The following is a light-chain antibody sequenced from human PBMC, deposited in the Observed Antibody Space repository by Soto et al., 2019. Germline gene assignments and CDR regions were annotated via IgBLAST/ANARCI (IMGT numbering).Light chain of an antibody. CDR1: LSVSSY. CDR2: GAS. Sequence: EIVMTQSPATLSLSPGERATLSCRASLSVSSYLAWYQQKPGQAPRLLIYGASSRATGIPDRFSGSGSGTEFTLTINSLQSEDFAVYYCQQYNNWPRTFGQGTKVDI. V-gene: IGKV3D-15*01. CDR3: QQYNNWPRT. J-gene: IGKJ1*01.